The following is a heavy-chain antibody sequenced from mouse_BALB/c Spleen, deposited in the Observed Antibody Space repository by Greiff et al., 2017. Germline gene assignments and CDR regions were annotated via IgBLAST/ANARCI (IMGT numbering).Heavy chain of an antibody. D-gene: IGHD2-14*01. J-gene: IGHJ3*01. Sequence: QVQLQQSGAELVKPGASVKLSCKASGYTFTSYYMYWVKQRPGQGLEWIGEINPSNGGTNFNEKFKSKATLTVDKSSSTAYMQLSSLTSEDSAVYYCTRSREIGYDEGVALSAWFAYWGQGTLVTVSA. V-gene: IGHV1S81*02. CDR3: TRSREIGYDEGVALSAWFAY. CDR2: INPSNGGT. CDR1: GYTFTSYY.